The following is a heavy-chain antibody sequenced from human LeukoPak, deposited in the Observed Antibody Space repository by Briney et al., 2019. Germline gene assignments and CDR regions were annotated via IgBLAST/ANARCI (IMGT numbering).Heavy chain of an antibody. CDR3: ARDNSSGWYAWFDP. CDR2: IYTSGST. D-gene: IGHD6-19*01. Sequence: PSETLSLTCTVSGGSISSYYWSWIRQPAGKGLEWIGRIYTSGSTNYNPPLKSRVTMSVDTSKNQFSLKLSSVTAADTAVYYCARDNSSGWYAWFDPWGQGTLVTVSS. CDR1: GGSISSYY. V-gene: IGHV4-4*07. J-gene: IGHJ5*02.